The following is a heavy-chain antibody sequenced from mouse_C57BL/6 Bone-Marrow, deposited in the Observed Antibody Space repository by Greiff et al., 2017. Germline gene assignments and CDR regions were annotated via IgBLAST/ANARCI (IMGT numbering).Heavy chain of an antibody. CDR2: IDPSDSYT. V-gene: IGHV1-50*01. Sequence: QVQLQQPGAELVKPGASVKLSCKASGYTFTSYWMQWVKQRPGQGLEWIGEIDPSDSYTNYNQKFKGKATLTVDTSSSTAYMQLSSLPSEDSAVYYCARYYGSRVEFDYWGQGTTLTVSS. J-gene: IGHJ2*01. CDR1: GYTFTSYW. D-gene: IGHD1-1*01. CDR3: ARYYGSRVEFDY.